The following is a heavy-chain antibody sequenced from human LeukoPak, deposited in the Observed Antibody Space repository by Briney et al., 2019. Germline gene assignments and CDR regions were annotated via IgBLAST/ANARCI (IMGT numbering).Heavy chain of an antibody. V-gene: IGHV4-34*01. J-gene: IGHJ6*03. Sequence: SETLSLTCAVYGGSFSGYYWSWIRQPPGKGLEWIGEINHSGTTNYNPSLKSRVTISVDTSKNQFSLKLSSVTAADTAVYYCAAAGMTTVTTRSEYYYYYMDVWGKGTTVTVSS. D-gene: IGHD4-11*01. CDR2: INHSGTT. CDR1: GGSFSGYY. CDR3: AAAGMTTVTTRSEYYYYYMDV.